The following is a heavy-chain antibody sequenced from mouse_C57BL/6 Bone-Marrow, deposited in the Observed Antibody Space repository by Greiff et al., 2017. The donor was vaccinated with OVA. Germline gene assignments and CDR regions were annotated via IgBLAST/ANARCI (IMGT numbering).Heavy chain of an antibody. V-gene: IGHV5-9-1*02. CDR1: GFTFSSYA. Sequence: EVKLMESGEGLVKPGGSLKLSCAASGFTFSSYAMSWVRQTPEKRLEWVAYISSGGDYIYYADTVKGRFTISRDNARNTLYLQMSSLKSEDTAMYYCTRLLDAMDYWGQGTTVTVSS. CDR2: ISSGGDYI. J-gene: IGHJ4*01. CDR3: TRLLDAMDY. D-gene: IGHD2-1*01.